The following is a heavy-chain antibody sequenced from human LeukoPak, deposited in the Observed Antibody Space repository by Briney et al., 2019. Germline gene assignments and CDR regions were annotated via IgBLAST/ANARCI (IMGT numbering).Heavy chain of an antibody. J-gene: IGHJ4*02. CDR2: ISGSGGST. V-gene: IGHV3-23*01. Sequence: PGGSLRLSCAASGFTFSSYAMSWVRQAPGKGLEWVSAISGSGGSTYYADSVKGRFTISRDNSKNTLYLQMNGLRAEDTAVYYCAKDLELVVIATYYFDYWGQGTLVTVSS. D-gene: IGHD3-22*01. CDR3: AKDLELVVIATYYFDY. CDR1: GFTFSSYA.